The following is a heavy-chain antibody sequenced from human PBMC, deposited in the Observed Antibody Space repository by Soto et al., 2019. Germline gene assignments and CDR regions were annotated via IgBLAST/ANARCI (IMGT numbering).Heavy chain of an antibody. J-gene: IGHJ4*02. CDR1: GFTFSSYG. CDR2: IWYDGSNK. V-gene: IGHV3-33*01. Sequence: ESGGTVVQPGRSLRLSCAASGFTFSSYGMHWVRQAPGKGLEWVAIIWYDGSNKYYADSVKGRFTISRDNSKNTLYLQMNRLRAEDTAVYYCARDEDLGVVEDTTTKGGYFDYWGQGTLVTVSS. CDR3: ARDEDLGVVEDTTTKGGYFDY. D-gene: IGHD2-15*01.